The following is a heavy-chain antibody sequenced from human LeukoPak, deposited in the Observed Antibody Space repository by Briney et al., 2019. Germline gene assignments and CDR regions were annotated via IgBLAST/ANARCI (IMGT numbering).Heavy chain of an antibody. D-gene: IGHD3-22*01. CDR2: IYSSGSL. CDR3: ARGGSSGYYLAY. J-gene: IGHJ4*02. Sequence: PGGSLRLSCAASGFKVSTNYMSWVRQAPGKGLEWVSVIYSSGSLYYADSVKGRFTISRDNSKNTLYLQMSSLRAEDTAVYYCARGGSSGYYLAYWGQGTLVTVSS. CDR1: GFKVSTNY. V-gene: IGHV3-53*01.